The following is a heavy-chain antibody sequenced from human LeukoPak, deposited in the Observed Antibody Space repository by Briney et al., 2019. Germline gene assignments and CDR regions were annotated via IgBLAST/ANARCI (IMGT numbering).Heavy chain of an antibody. D-gene: IGHD3-10*01. CDR1: GGSLSGYW. CDR2: INHSGST. V-gene: IGHV4-34*01. J-gene: IGHJ5*02. CDR3: ARAAKHYYGSGVVNWFDP. Sequence: SETVSLTCAVYGGSLSGYWWSWLRQPPGKGLEWIGEINHSGSTNYNPSLKSRVTISVDTSKNPFSLKLSSVTAADTAVYYCARAAKHYYGSGVVNWFDPWGQGTLVTVSS.